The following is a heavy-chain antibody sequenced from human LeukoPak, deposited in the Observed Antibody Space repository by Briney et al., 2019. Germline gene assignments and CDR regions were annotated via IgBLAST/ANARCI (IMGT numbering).Heavy chain of an antibody. CDR3: ARIDGVTARDY. CDR1: GYTFTSFD. V-gene: IGHV1-8*01. CDR2: MNPNSGNT. Sequence: ASVKVSCKTSGYTFTSFDITWVRQATGQGLEWMGWMNPNSGNTGYAQKFQGRVTMTRNTSIRTAYMELSSLRSEDTAVYYCARIDGVTARDYWGQGTLVTVSS. D-gene: IGHD2-21*02. J-gene: IGHJ4*02.